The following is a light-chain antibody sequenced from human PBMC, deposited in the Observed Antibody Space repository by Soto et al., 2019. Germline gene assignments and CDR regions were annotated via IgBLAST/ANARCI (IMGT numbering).Light chain of an antibody. CDR2: DAS. CDR3: QQYNNYYS. J-gene: IGKJ1*01. Sequence: DIQMTQSPSTLSASVGDRVVITCRASRSITTCFAWYQQKPAKAPELLMYDASSVESGVLSRFSGSGSGTEYTFTHSSLLPDDFGTYECQQYNNYYSFGQG. V-gene: IGKV1-5*01. CDR1: RSITTC.